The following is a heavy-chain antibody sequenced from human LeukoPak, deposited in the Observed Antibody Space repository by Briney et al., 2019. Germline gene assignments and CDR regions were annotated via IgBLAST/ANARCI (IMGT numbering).Heavy chain of an antibody. J-gene: IGHJ5*02. D-gene: IGHD3-3*01. CDR2: IYYSGNT. CDR3: ARPPSFDWFGP. Sequence: SETPSLTCTVSGGSISSSIYYWGWIRQPPGKGLEWIGTIYYSGNTFYSPSLKSRVTISIDTSKNQFSLKLSSVTAADTALYYCARPPSFDWFGPWGQGTLVTASS. CDR1: GGSISSSIYY. V-gene: IGHV4-39*01.